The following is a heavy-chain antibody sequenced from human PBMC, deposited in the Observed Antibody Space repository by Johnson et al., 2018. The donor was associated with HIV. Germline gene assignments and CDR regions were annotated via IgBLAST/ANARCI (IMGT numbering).Heavy chain of an antibody. V-gene: IGHV3-66*01. CDR3: ARDRSENAFDI. Sequence: VQLVESGGGVVRPGGSLRLSCAASGFTFDDYGMSWVRQAPGKGLEWVSVISSGGSTYYADSVQGRFTISSDNSKNTLYLQMNSLRAEDTAVYYCARDRSENAFDIWGQGTMVTVSS. CDR1: GFTFDDYG. J-gene: IGHJ3*02. CDR2: ISSGGST.